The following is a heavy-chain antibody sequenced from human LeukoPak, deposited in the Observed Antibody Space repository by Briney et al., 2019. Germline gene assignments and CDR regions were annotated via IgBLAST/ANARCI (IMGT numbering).Heavy chain of an antibody. CDR3: ARVYYDSSGYSFDY. Sequence: SETLSLTCTVSDGSISNYYWSWIRQPPGKGLEWIGYIYYSGSTNYNPSLKSRVTISVDTSKNQFSLKLSSVTAADTAVYYCARVYYDSSGYSFDYWGQGTLVAVSS. D-gene: IGHD3-22*01. CDR1: DGSISNYY. J-gene: IGHJ4*02. V-gene: IGHV4-59*01. CDR2: IYYSGST.